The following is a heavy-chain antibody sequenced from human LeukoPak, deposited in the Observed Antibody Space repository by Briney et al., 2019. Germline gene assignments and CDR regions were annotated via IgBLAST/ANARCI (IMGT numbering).Heavy chain of an antibody. CDR3: ARRPLAAGDYYMDV. Sequence: GEALNISCKGSEYSFTNYWIGWVRQMPGKGLEWMGIIYPGDSDTRYSPSFQGQVTISVDKSITTAYLQWSSLKASDTAMYYCARRPLAAGDYYMDVWGKVITVTVSS. V-gene: IGHV5-51*01. CDR1: EYSFTNYW. J-gene: IGHJ6*03. D-gene: IGHD3-3*02. CDR2: IYPGDSDT.